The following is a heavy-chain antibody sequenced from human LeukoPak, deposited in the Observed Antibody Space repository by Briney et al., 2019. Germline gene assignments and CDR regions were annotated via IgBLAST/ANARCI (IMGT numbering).Heavy chain of an antibody. CDR1: GFTFSSYG. CDR3: ARRPLVGGIDS. D-gene: IGHD1-26*01. CDR2: ISGSGGST. Sequence: AGGSLRLSCAASGFTFSSYGMSWVRQAPGKGLEWVSAISGSGGSTYYADSVKGRFTISRDNAKNSLYLQMNSLRAEDTAVYYCARRPLVGGIDSWGQGALVTVSS. V-gene: IGHV3-23*01. J-gene: IGHJ4*02.